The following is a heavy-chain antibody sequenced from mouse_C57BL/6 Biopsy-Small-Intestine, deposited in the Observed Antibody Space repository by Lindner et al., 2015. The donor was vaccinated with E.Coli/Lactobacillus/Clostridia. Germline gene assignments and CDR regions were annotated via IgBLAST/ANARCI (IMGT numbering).Heavy chain of an antibody. Sequence: SVKVSCKTSGYTFTSYGITWVRQAPGQALEWMGWISAYSGTTNYAQNLQGRVTMTTDTSTGTAYMEMRSLRSDDTAVYYCARDGLGSCRTSTCSSSFDYWGQGTQVTVSS. V-gene: IGHV1-55*01. D-gene: IGHD4-1*01. CDR2: ISAYSGTT. J-gene: IGHJ4*01. CDR1: GYTFTSYG. CDR3: ARDGLGSCRTSTCSSSFDY.